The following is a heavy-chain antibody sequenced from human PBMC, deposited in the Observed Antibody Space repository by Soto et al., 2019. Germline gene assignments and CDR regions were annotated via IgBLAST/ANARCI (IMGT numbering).Heavy chain of an antibody. CDR3: SRLFGSGSYPPFDY. J-gene: IGHJ4*02. D-gene: IGHD3-10*01. CDR2: VNQDGSIR. Sequence: EVQLVESGGGLVQPGGSLRLSCAASGFTFSTYWMSWVRQAPGKGLEWVANVNQDGSIRYFVDSVKGRFTISRDNAQISLFLQMNSLRADDTAVYYCSRLFGSGSYPPFDYWGQGTLVSVSS. CDR1: GFTFSTYW. V-gene: IGHV3-7*01.